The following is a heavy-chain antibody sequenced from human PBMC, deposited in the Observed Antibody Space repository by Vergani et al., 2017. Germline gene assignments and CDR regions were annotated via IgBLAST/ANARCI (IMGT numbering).Heavy chain of an antibody. CDR1: GFTFGSYS. V-gene: IGHV3-21*01. D-gene: IGHD2-2*01. J-gene: IGHJ1*01. CDR3: ASGVPGYQLATQYFQH. CDR2: ISSSSSYR. Sequence: EVQLVESGGGLVKPGGSLRLPCVASGFTFGSYSMNWVRQAPGKGLEWVLFISSSSSYRYYADSVKGRFTISRDNGEYSLLLQMNSLRPEDTAVYYCASGVPGYQLATQYFQHLGQGTLVTVSS.